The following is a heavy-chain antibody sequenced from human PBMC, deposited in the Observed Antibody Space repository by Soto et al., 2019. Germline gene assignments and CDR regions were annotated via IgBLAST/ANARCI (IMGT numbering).Heavy chain of an antibody. CDR3: ARGLDQPPVGLYFDT. J-gene: IGHJ4*02. Sequence: QVQLVQSGAEVKNPGSSVKVSCKTSGGTFNSYLIDWVRQAPGQGLEWMGGIIPAFGTAKYAQKFQGRVTITADKSTNTAYMELRTVTSEDTAVYYCARGLDQPPVGLYFDTWGQGTLVTVSS. CDR2: IIPAFGTA. V-gene: IGHV1-69*06. CDR1: GGTFNSYL. D-gene: IGHD2-2*01.